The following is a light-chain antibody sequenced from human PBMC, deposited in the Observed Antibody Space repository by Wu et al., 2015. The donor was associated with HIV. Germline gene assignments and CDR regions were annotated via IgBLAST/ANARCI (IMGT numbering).Light chain of an antibody. CDR2: GAS. CDR3: QHYGSSPPSGT. CDR1: QSVSSRY. Sequence: EIVLTQSPGTLSLSPGERATLSCRASQSVSSRYLAWYQQKPGQAPKLLISGASSRATGIPDRFSGSGSGTNFTLTISRLEPEDVAMYYCQHYGSSPPSGTFGGGTKVEIK. V-gene: IGKV3-20*01. J-gene: IGKJ4*01.